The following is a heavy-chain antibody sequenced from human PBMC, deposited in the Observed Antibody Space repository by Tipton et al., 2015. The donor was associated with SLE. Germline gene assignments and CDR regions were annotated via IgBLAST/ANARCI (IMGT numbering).Heavy chain of an antibody. V-gene: IGHV4-59*08. J-gene: IGHJ2*01. CDR3: ARLTVTPHWYFDL. Sequence: TLSLTCTVSGGSISNFYYSWIRQPPGKGLEWIGYIYYSGSTNYNPSLKSRITISVDTSKNQFSLDLSSVTAADTAVYYCARLTVTPHWYFDLWGRGTPVTVSS. CDR1: GGSISNFY. CDR2: IYYSGST. D-gene: IGHD2-21*02.